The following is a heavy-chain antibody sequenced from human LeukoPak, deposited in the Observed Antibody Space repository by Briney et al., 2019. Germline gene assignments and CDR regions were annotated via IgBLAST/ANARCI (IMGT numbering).Heavy chain of an antibody. D-gene: IGHD3-3*01. CDR1: GGSISSYH. Sequence: SETLSLTCTVSGGSISSYHWSWIRQPAGKGLEWIGRIYTSGSTNYNPSLKSRVTMSVDTSKNQFSLKLSSVTAADTAVYYCARVRFLEWPAPMDVWGKGITVTVSS. CDR3: ARVRFLEWPAPMDV. V-gene: IGHV4-4*07. CDR2: IYTSGST. J-gene: IGHJ6*03.